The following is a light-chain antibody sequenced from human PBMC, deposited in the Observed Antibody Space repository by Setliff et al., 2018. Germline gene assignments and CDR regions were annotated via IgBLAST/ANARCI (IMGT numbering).Light chain of an antibody. CDR2: EFT. CDR1: SRDIGYYNL. Sequence: QSALAQPASVSGSPGQSITISCGGTSRDIGYYNLVSWYQQHPGRAPKLILYEFTKRPSGISDRFSGSKPGNAASLTISGLQAEDEADYYCCSYAGANTVAFGGGTKVTVL. J-gene: IGLJ1*01. CDR3: CSYAGANTVA. V-gene: IGLV2-23*02.